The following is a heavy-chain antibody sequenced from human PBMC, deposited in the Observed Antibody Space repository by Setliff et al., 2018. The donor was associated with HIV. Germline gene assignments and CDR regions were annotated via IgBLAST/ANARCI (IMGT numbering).Heavy chain of an antibody. CDR1: GFTFSSYA. V-gene: IGHV3-30-3*01. Sequence: GESLKISCAASGFTFSSYAMHWVRQAPGKGLEWVAVISYDGSNKYYADSVKGRFTISRDNSKNTLYLQMNSLRAEDTAVYYCARGRLYGVVDYWGQGTLVTVSS. D-gene: IGHD3-10*01. CDR2: ISYDGSNK. J-gene: IGHJ4*02. CDR3: ARGRLYGVVDY.